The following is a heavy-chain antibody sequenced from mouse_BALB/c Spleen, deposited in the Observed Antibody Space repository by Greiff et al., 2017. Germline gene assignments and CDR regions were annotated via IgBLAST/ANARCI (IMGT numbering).Heavy chain of an antibody. V-gene: IGHV2-6-7*01. CDR1: GFSLTGYG. J-gene: IGHJ2*01. CDR3: ARDRGIPYGNFDY. Sequence: QVQLKESGPGLVAPSQSLSITCTVSGFSLTGYGVNWVRQPPGKGLEWLGMIWGDGSTDYNSALKSRLSISKDNSKSQVFLKMNSLQTDDTARYYCARDRGIPYGNFDYWGQGTTLTVSS. D-gene: IGHD2-10*02. CDR2: IWGDGST.